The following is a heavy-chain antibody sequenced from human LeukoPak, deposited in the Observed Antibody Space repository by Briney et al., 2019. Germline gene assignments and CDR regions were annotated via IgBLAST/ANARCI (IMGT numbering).Heavy chain of an antibody. CDR2: IHYSGST. CDR3: ARTTEGYAGGPGYSYYYYMDV. Sequence: SETLSLTCTVSGGSISSYYWSWIRQPPGKGLEWIGYIHYSGSTHYNPSLRSRVTISVDTSKNQVSLKLRSVTAADTAVYYCARTTEGYAGGPGYSYYYYMDVWGKGTTVTISS. J-gene: IGHJ6*03. V-gene: IGHV4-59*01. CDR1: GGSISSYY. D-gene: IGHD5-12*01.